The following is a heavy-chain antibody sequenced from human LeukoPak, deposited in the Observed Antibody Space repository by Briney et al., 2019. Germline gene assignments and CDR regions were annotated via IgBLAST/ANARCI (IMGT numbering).Heavy chain of an antibody. Sequence: KPSETLSLTCTVSGGSISSNSYYWGWIRQPPGKGMEWIGSINYSGTTGRTYYNPSLKSRVTILGDTSKNQFFLNLNSVTAADTAVYYCVRLVSLLPPAYWGQGTLVIVSS. D-gene: IGHD2/OR15-2a*01. CDR1: GGSISSNSYY. V-gene: IGHV4-39*07. J-gene: IGHJ4*02. CDR2: INYSGTTGRT. CDR3: VRLVSLLPPAY.